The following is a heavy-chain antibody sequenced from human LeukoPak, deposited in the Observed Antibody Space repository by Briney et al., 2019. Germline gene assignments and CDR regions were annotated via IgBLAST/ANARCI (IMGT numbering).Heavy chain of an antibody. V-gene: IGHV5-51*01. CDR3: ARQRIQLWYFDY. Sequence: PRESLKISCKGFGYSFTNYWIAWVRQMPGKGLEWMGIIYPGDSDTRYSPSFQGQVTISADKSISTAYLQWSSLKASDTAMYYCARQRIQLWYFDYWGQGTLVTVSS. CDR1: GYSFTNYW. CDR2: IYPGDSDT. D-gene: IGHD5-18*01. J-gene: IGHJ4*02.